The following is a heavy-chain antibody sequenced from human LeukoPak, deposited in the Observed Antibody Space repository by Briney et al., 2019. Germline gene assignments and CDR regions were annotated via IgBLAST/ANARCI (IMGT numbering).Heavy chain of an antibody. CDR2: IYSGGST. CDR1: GFTVSSNY. V-gene: IGHV3-66*01. CDR3: AREGHYYGSGSYYNETYYFDY. D-gene: IGHD3-10*01. J-gene: IGHJ4*02. Sequence: GGSLRLSRAASGFTVSSNYMSWVRQAPGKGLEWVSVIYSGGSTYYADSVKGRFTISRDNSKNTLYPQMNSLRAEDTAVYYCAREGHYYGSGSYYNETYYFDYWGQGTLVTVSS.